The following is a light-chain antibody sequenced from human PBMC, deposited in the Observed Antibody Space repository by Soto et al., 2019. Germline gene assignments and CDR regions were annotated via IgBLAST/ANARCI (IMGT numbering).Light chain of an antibody. V-gene: IGLV2-8*01. CDR1: SSDVGAYNY. J-gene: IGLJ2*01. Sequence: QSALTQPPSASGSPGQSVTIACAATSSDVGAYNYVSWYQQHPGKAPKLMIYEVTERASGVPDRFTGSRSGNTASLTVSGLQADDEATYCCSAYAYSNNLFPSMLFCGGTELAVL. CDR2: EVT. CDR3: SAYAYSNNLFPSML.